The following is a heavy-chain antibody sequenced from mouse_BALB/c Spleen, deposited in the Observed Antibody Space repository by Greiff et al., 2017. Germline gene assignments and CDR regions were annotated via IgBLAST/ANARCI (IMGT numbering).Heavy chain of an antibody. CDR2: INPSTGYT. CDR1: GYTFTSYW. J-gene: IGHJ4*01. V-gene: IGHV1-7*01. Sequence: VQLKESGAELAKPGASVKMSCKASGYTFTSYWMHWVKQRPGQGLEWIGYINPSTGYTEYNQKFKDKATLTADKSSSTAYMQLSSLTSEDSAVYYCARGYRYHAMDYWGQGTSVTVSS. CDR3: ARGYRYHAMDY. D-gene: IGHD2-14*01.